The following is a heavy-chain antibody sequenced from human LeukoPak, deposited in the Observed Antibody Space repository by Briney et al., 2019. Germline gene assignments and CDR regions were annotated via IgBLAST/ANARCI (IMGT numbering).Heavy chain of an antibody. CDR2: IYSSGST. CDR3: ARVFDSGSQAYFYYMDV. J-gene: IGHJ6*03. CDR1: GGSISGYY. D-gene: IGHD3-10*01. Sequence: PSETLSLTCNVSGGSISGYYWSWIRQPPEKGLEWIGYIYSSGSTNYNPSLKSRVTMSVDTSNNQFSLKVSSVTAADTAVYYCARVFDSGSQAYFYYMDVWGKGATVIISS. V-gene: IGHV4-59*01.